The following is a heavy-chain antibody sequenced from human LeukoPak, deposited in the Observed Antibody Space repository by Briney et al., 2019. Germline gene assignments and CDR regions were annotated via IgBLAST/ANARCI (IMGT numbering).Heavy chain of an antibody. Sequence: ASVKVSCKVSGYRFTELSRHWVRQAPGKGLEWLGGFDLVHGDTIYAQKFQGRVTMTEDTSTDTSYMELSSLGSEDTAVYYCATPNYYGSGSMSPYYYYGMDVWGQGTTVTVSS. D-gene: IGHD3-10*01. CDR3: ATPNYYGSGSMSPYYYYGMDV. V-gene: IGHV1-24*01. CDR1: GYRFTELS. CDR2: FDLVHGDT. J-gene: IGHJ6*02.